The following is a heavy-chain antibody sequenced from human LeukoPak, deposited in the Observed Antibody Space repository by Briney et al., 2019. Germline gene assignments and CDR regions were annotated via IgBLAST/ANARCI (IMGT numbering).Heavy chain of an antibody. CDR1: GGSISSGGYY. CDR2: IYYSGST. CDR3: ARGGYGRVFDY. Sequence: PSETLSLTCTVSGGSISSGGYYWSWIRQHPGKGLEWIGYIYYSGSTYYNPSLKSRVTISVDTSKNQFSLKLSSVTAADTAVYYCARGGYGRVFDYWGQGTLVTVSS. J-gene: IGHJ4*02. D-gene: IGHD4-17*01. V-gene: IGHV4-31*03.